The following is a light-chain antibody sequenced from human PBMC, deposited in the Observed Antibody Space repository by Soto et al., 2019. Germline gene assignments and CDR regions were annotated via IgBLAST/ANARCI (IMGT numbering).Light chain of an antibody. CDR3: AVWDQSLTGWV. Sequence: QSVLTQPPSASGTPGQSLTISCSGSSSNIGSHFVYWYQHLPGTAPKLLIFRDGQRPSGVPARFFGSKSGTSASLAITGLRSEDEADYSCAVWDQSLTGWVFGGGTTLTVL. V-gene: IGLV1-47*01. CDR2: RDG. CDR1: SSNIGSHF. J-gene: IGLJ3*02.